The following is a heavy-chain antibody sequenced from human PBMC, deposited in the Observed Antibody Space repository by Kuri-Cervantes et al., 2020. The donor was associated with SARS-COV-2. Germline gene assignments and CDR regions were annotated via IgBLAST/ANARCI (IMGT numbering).Heavy chain of an antibody. V-gene: IGHV1-69*06. Sequence: SVKVSCKASVCTFSSYTISWVRQAPGQGLEWMGGIIPIFGTANYAQKFQGRVTITADKSTSTAYMELRSLRSDDTAVYYCARDQNYYGSGSYSAGFDPWGQGTLVTVSS. CDR1: VCTFSSYT. CDR3: ARDQNYYGSGSYSAGFDP. D-gene: IGHD3-10*01. CDR2: IIPIFGTA. J-gene: IGHJ5*02.